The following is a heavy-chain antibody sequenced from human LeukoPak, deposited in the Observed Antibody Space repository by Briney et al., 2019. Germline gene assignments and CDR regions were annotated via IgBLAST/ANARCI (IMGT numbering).Heavy chain of an antibody. CDR1: GFTFSSYA. CDR3: AKVTTYGFDAFDI. CDR2: INWNSGRT. D-gene: IGHD4-17*01. Sequence: GGSLRLSCAASGFTFSSYAMSWVRQAPGKGLEWVSSINWNSGRTAYADSVKGRFTISRDNAKNSLYLQVSSLRGEDTALYHCAKVTTYGFDAFDIWGRGTMVTVSS. J-gene: IGHJ3*02. V-gene: IGHV3-20*01.